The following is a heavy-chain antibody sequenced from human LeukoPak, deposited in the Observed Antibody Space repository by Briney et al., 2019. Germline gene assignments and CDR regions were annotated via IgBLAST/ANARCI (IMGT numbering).Heavy chain of an antibody. CDR1: GFTFSSYG. Sequence: PGRSLRLSCAASGFTFSSYGMHWVRQAPGKGLEWVAVIWYDGSNKYYADSVKGRFTISRDNSKNTLYLQMNSLRAEDTAVYYCARRGVPTYYYGMDVWGQGTTVTVSS. J-gene: IGHJ6*02. D-gene: IGHD2-2*01. CDR2: IWYDGSNK. V-gene: IGHV3-33*01. CDR3: ARRGVPTYYYGMDV.